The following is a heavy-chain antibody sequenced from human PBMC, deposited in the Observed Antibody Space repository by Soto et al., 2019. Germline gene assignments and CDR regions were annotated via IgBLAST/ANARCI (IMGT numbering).Heavy chain of an antibody. CDR1: GFTFSPYE. J-gene: IGHJ4*02. CDR2: ISSSGSTI. D-gene: IGHD2-8*01. Sequence: GGSLRLSCAASGFTFSPYEMSWVRQAPGKGLEWISYISSSGSTIHYADSVKGRLSISRDNAKKSLFLQMNSLRAEDTAVYYCVREAPCSNGVCQFDYWGRGTLVTVS. V-gene: IGHV3-48*03. CDR3: VREAPCSNGVCQFDY.